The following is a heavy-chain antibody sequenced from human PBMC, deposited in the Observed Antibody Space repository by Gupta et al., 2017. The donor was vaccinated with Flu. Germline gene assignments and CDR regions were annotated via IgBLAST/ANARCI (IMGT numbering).Heavy chain of an antibody. CDR2: LYSSGTT. CDR3: ARNGYGDFYYFQY. CDR1: YY. D-gene: IGHD4-17*01. Sequence: YYWTWIRQFPGKGLEWIGFLYSSGTTFYNPSLKSRATISGDSSKNHFSLKLSSVTGADTAVYYCARNGYGDFYYFQYWGQGSLVTVSS. V-gene: IGHV4-31*02. J-gene: IGHJ4*02.